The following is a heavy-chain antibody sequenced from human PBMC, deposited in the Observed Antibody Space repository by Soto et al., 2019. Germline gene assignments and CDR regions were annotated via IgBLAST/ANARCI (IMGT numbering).Heavy chain of an antibody. J-gene: IGHJ4*02. CDR3: AKETLYSSGWYRPPCADY. Sequence: SLRLSCAASGFTFSSYGMHWVRQAPGKGLEWVAVISYDGSNTYYADSVKCRFTISRDNSKNTLDLQMTSLRAEDTAVYYCAKETLYSSGWYRPPCADYWGQGTLVTVSS. V-gene: IGHV3-30*18. CDR2: ISYDGSNT. D-gene: IGHD6-19*01. CDR1: GFTFSSYG.